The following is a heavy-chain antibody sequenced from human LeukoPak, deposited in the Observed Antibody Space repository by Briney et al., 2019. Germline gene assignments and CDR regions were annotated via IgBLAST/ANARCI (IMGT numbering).Heavy chain of an antibody. CDR2: FYHMGGT. CDR1: GYSTSGGNY. D-gene: IGHD3-10*01. V-gene: IGHV4-38-2*02. J-gene: IGHJ5*02. CDR3: ARDRGFGGLLPPNWFDP. Sequence: LGTLCLTPGVSGYSTSGGNYWGWIRQPPGKGRDGIGTFYHMGGTYYTPSLKSRGTISVDTSKNPFSLKLSSVSAADTGVYYCARDRGFGGLLPPNWFDPWGYGTLVPVSS.